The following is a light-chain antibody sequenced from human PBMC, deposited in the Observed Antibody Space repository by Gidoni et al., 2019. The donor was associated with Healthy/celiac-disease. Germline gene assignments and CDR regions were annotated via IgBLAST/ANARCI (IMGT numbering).Light chain of an antibody. Sequence: DIQMTQSPSSLSASVGDRVTITCQASQGISNNLNWYQQKPGKAPKLLIYDASNLETGVPSRFSGSGSGTHFTFTISSLQPEDIATYYCQQYDNLPLTFGGGTKVEIK. CDR1: QGISNN. CDR2: DAS. J-gene: IGKJ4*01. CDR3: QQYDNLPLT. V-gene: IGKV1-33*01.